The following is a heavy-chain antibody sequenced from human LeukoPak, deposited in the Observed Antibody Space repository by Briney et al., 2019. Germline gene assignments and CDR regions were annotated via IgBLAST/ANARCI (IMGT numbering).Heavy chain of an antibody. V-gene: IGHV3-21*01. CDR3: ARGFGVVVPADLYYFDY. J-gene: IGHJ4*02. CDR1: GFTFSSYS. Sequence: GGSLRLSCAASGFTFSSYSMNWVRQAPGKGLEWVSSISSSSSYIYYADSVKGRFTISRDNAKNSLYLQMNSLRAEDTAVYYCARGFGVVVPADLYYFDYWGQGTLVTVSS. D-gene: IGHD2-2*01. CDR2: ISSSSSYI.